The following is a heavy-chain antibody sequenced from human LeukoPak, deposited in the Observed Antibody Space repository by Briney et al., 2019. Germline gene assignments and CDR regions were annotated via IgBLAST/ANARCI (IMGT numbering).Heavy chain of an antibody. CDR2: IYSSGST. CDR3: AREGYYYYDSSGYWTNFDY. Sequence: SETLSLTCTVSGGSISNYYWSWIRQLPGKGLEWIGYIYSSGSTNYNPSLKSRVTISVDTSKNQFSLKLSSVTAADTAVYYCAREGYYYYDSSGYWTNFDYWGQGTLVTVSS. CDR1: GGSISNYY. D-gene: IGHD3-22*01. J-gene: IGHJ4*02. V-gene: IGHV4-59*12.